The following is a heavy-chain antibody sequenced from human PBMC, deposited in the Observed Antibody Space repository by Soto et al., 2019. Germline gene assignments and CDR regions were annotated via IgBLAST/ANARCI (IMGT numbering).Heavy chain of an antibody. CDR3: AKNPPLDIAVAGTGKRYYYYYYGMDV. CDR1: GFTFDDYT. D-gene: IGHD6-19*01. V-gene: IGHV3-43*01. CDR2: ISWDGGST. Sequence: EVQLVESGGVVVQPGGSLRLSCAASGFTFDDYTMHWVRQAPGKGLEWVSLISWDGGSTYYADSVKGRFTISRDNSKNSLYLQMNSLRTEDTALYYCAKNPPLDIAVAGTGKRYYYYYYGMDVWGQGTTVTVSS. J-gene: IGHJ6*02.